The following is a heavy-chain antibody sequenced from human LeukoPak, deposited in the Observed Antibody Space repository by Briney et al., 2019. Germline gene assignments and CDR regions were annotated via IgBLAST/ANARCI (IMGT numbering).Heavy chain of an antibody. CDR3: ARGASGYCSSTSCYYFDY. J-gene: IGHJ4*02. D-gene: IGHD2-2*01. CDR2: INHSGST. CDR1: GGSFSGYY. Sequence: PSETLSLTCAVYGGSFSGYYWSWIRQPPGKGLEWLGEINHSGSTNYNPSLKSRVTISVDTSKNQFSLKLSSVTAADTAVYYCARGASGYCSSTSCYYFDYWGQGTLVTVSS. V-gene: IGHV4-34*01.